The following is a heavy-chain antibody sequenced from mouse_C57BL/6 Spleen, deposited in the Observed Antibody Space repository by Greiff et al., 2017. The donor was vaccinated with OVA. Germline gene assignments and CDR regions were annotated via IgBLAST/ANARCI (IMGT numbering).Heavy chain of an antibody. V-gene: IGHV1-26*01. CDR1: GYTFTDYY. Sequence: VQLQQSGPELVKPGASVKISCKASGYTFTDYYMNWVKQSHGKSLEWIGDINPNNGGTSYNQKFKGKATLTVDKSSSTAYMELRSLTSEDSAVYYCARGTAQATFADWGQGTLVTVSA. CDR2: INPNNGGT. CDR3: ARGTAQATFAD. J-gene: IGHJ3*01. D-gene: IGHD3-2*02.